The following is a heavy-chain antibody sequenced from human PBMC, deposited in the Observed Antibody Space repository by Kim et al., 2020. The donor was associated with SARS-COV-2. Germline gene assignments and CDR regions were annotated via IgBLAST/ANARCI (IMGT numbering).Heavy chain of an antibody. J-gene: IGHJ6*02. Sequence: ASVKVSCKASGYTFTSYAMNWVRQAPGQGLEWMGWINTNTGNPTYAQGFTGWFVFSLDTSVSTAYLQISSLKAEDTAVYYCASGGTTYYYYGMDVWGQGTTVAASS. CDR3: ASGGTTYYYYGMDV. CDR2: INTNTGNP. V-gene: IGHV7-4-1*02. CDR1: GYTFTSYA. D-gene: IGHD3-16*01.